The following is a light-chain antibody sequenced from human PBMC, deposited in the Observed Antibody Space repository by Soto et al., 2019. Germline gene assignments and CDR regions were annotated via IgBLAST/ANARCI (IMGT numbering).Light chain of an antibody. CDR1: SSDVGGYNY. CDR2: DVS. V-gene: IGLV2-14*01. J-gene: IGLJ2*01. CDR3: SSYTSSSTLDVV. Sequence: QSALTQSASVSGSPGQSITISCTGTSSDVGGYNYVSWYQQHPGKAPKLMIYDVSNRPSGVSNRFSGSKSGNTASLTISGLQAEDEADYYCSSYTSSSTLDVVFGGGTKLTVL.